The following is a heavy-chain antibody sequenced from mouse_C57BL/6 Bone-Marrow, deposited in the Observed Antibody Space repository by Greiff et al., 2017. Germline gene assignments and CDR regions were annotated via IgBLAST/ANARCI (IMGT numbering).Heavy chain of an antibody. J-gene: IGHJ2*01. CDR1: GYTFTDYY. D-gene: IGHD4-1*02. Sequence: VKLQESGAELVRPGASVKLSCKASGYTFTDYYINWVKQRPGQGLEWIARIYPGSGNTYYNEKFKGKATLTAEKSSSTAYMQLSSLTSEDSAVYFCARTNWDYFDYWGQGTTLTVSS. CDR3: ARTNWDYFDY. CDR2: IYPGSGNT. V-gene: IGHV1-76*01.